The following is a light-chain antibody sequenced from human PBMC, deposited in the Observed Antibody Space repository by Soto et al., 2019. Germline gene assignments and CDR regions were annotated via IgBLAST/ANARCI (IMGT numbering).Light chain of an antibody. CDR3: SSYRSSSTLYV. Sequence: QSALTQPASVSGPPGQSITISCTEITSDVGGFHYVSWYQQHPGKAPKLLIYEVNNRPSGVSHRFSGSKAGNTASLTISGLQPEDEADYYCSSYRSSSTLYVFGSGTKVTVL. CDR1: TSDVGGFHY. CDR2: EVN. V-gene: IGLV2-14*01. J-gene: IGLJ1*01.